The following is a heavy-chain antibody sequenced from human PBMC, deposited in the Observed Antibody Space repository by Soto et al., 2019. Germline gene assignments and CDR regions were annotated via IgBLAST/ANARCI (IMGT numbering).Heavy chain of an antibody. V-gene: IGHV1-2*02. D-gene: IGHD2-15*01. CDR2: INPNSGST. CDR3: ARYCSSVSCYDEI. CDR1: GYTFTGYY. Sequence: ASVKVSCKASGYTFTGYYIHWVRQAPGQGLEWMGWINPNSGSTNYAQKFQGRVTMTKDTSISTTYMDLSRLRSDDTAVYYCARYCSSVSCYDEIWGQGTMVTVSS. J-gene: IGHJ3*02.